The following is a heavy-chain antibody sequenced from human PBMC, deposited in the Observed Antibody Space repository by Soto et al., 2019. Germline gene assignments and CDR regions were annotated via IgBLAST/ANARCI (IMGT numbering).Heavy chain of an antibody. V-gene: IGHV4-59*12. CDR3: ARSTRTVTTFDY. D-gene: IGHD4-17*01. J-gene: IGHJ4*02. Sequence: PSETLSLTCTVSGGSISSYYWSWIRQPPGKGLEWIGYIYHSGSTYYNPSLKSRVTISVDRSKNQFSLKLSSVTAADTAVYYCARSTRTVTTFDYWGQGTLVTVSS. CDR2: IYHSGST. CDR1: GGSISSYY.